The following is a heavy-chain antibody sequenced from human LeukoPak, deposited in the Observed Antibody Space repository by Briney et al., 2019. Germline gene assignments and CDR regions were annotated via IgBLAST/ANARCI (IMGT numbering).Heavy chain of an antibody. CDR2: INHSGST. CDR1: GGSFSGYY. Sequence: SETLSLTCAVSGGSFSGYYWSWIRQPPGKGLEWIGEINHSGSTNYNPSLKSRVTISVDTSKNQFSLKLSSVTAADTAVYYCARGPIVVVPAAMPSGFDPWGQGTLVTVSS. V-gene: IGHV4-34*01. J-gene: IGHJ5*02. D-gene: IGHD2-2*01. CDR3: ARGPIVVVPAAMPSGFDP.